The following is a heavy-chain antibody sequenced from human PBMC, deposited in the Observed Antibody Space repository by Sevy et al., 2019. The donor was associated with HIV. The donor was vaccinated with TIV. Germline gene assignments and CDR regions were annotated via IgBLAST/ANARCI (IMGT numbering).Heavy chain of an antibody. Sequence: ASVKVSCKASGYTFTGYYMHWVRQAPGQGLEWMGWINPNSGGTNYAQKFQGRVTMTRDTSISTAYMELSRLRSDDTAVYYCASWEGWIFGVVTPLSGMDVWGQGTTVTVSS. D-gene: IGHD3-3*01. J-gene: IGHJ6*02. CDR3: ASWEGWIFGVVTPLSGMDV. CDR2: INPNSGGT. CDR1: GYTFTGYY. V-gene: IGHV1-2*02.